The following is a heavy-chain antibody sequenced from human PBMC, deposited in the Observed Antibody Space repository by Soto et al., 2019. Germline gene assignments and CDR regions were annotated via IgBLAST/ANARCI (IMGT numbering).Heavy chain of an antibody. CDR1: GGSISSGDYY. V-gene: IGHV4-30-4*01. J-gene: IGHJ6*02. CDR3: ARALIQLWPHYYYGMDV. CDR2: IYYSGTT. Sequence: SETLSLTCTVSGGSISSGDYYWSWIRQPPGKGLEWIGYIYYSGTTYYNPSLKSRVTISVDTSKNQFSLKVSSVTAAGTAVYYCARALIQLWPHYYYGMDVWGQGTLVTVSS. D-gene: IGHD5-18*01.